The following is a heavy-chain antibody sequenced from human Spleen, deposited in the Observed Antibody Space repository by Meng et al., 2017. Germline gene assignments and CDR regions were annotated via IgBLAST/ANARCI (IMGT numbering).Heavy chain of an antibody. CDR3: ARKAGNCISTTCYSLDY. D-gene: IGHD2-2*01. V-gene: IGHV1-69*05. CDR1: GGIFSNYV. CDR2: INAVFGTT. Sequence: SVKVSCKAPGGIFSNYVIGWVRQAPGQGLEWMGGINAVFGTTNYAQKFQGRVTITTDESTSTVYMELTRLTSEETAVYFCARKAGNCISTTCYSLDYWGQGTLVTVSS. J-gene: IGHJ4*02.